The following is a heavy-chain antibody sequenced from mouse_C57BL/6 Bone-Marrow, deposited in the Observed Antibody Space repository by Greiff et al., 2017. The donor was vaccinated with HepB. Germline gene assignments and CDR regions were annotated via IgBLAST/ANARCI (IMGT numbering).Heavy chain of an antibody. Sequence: VQVVESGAELARPGASVKLSCKASGYTFTSYGISWVKQRTGQGLEWIGEIYPRSGNTYYNEKFKGKATLTADKSSSTAYMELRSLTSEDSAVYFCSRDPYYYGSDYAMDDWGQGTSVTVSS. J-gene: IGHJ4*01. CDR3: SRDPYYYGSDYAMDD. CDR1: GYTFTSYG. CDR2: IYPRSGNT. V-gene: IGHV1-81*01. D-gene: IGHD1-1*01.